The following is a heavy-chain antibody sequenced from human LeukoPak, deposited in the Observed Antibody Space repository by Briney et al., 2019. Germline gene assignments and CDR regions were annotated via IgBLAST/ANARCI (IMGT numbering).Heavy chain of an antibody. CDR3: ARSEKWGRDY. J-gene: IGHJ4*02. V-gene: IGHV3-7*03. CDR1: RFTFSSHW. D-gene: IGHD1-26*01. Sequence: GGSLRLSCVASRFTFSSHWMSWVRQAPGKGLEWVANIVQDGSQKYYVDSVKGRFTISRDNGKNSLYLQMNSLRAEDTAVYYCARSEKWGRDYWGQGTLVTVSS. CDR2: IVQDGSQK.